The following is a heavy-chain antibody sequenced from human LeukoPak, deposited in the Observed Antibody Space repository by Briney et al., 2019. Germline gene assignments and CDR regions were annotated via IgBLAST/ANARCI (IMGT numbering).Heavy chain of an antibody. CDR3: AKDLSGSGSYLGL. CDR1: GFTFSSYG. D-gene: IGHD3-10*01. CDR2: ISYDGSNK. V-gene: IGHV3-30*18. Sequence: PGGSLRLSCAASGFTFSSYGMHWVRQAPGKGLEWVAVISYDGSNKYYADSVKGRFTISRDSSKNTLYLQMNSLRAEDTAVYYCAKDLSGSGSYLGLWGQGTLVTVSS. J-gene: IGHJ4*02.